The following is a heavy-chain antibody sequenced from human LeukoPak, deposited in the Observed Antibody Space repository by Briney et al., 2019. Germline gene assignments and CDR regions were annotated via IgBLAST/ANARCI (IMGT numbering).Heavy chain of an antibody. D-gene: IGHD6-19*01. V-gene: IGHV4-39*07. J-gene: IGHJ4*02. Sequence: PSETLSLTCTVSGGSISSSSYYWGWIRQSPGKGLEWIGSIYYSGSTYYNPSLKSRVTISVDTSKNQFSLKLSSVTAADTAVYYCAREIRPKQWLVDYFDYWGQGTLVTVSS. CDR3: AREIRPKQWLVDYFDY. CDR2: IYYSGST. CDR1: GGSISSSSYY.